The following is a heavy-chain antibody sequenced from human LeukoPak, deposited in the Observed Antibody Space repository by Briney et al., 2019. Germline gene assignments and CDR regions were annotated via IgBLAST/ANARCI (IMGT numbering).Heavy chain of an antibody. CDR2: ISWNSGSI. Sequence: PGGSLRLSCAASGFTFDDYAMHWVRQAPGKGLEWVSGISWNSGSIGYADSVKGRFTISRDNAKNSLYLQMNSLRAEDTALYYCARESYYDILTGSGGFYWGQGTLVTVSS. CDR3: ARESYYDILTGSGGFY. D-gene: IGHD3-9*01. V-gene: IGHV3-9*01. J-gene: IGHJ4*02. CDR1: GFTFDDYA.